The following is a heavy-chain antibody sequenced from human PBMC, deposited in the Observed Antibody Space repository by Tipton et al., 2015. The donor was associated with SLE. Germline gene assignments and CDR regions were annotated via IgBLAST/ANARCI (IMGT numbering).Heavy chain of an antibody. CDR2: IGHSGST. Sequence: TLSLTCTVSDDSISGYYWSWIRQPPGKGLEWIGYIGHSGSTNYNPSLNSRITMSIDTSKNQFSLKLTSVTAADTAVYYCARQLGWDDPFAFDYWGQGTLVTVSS. CDR3: ARQLGWDDPFAFDY. D-gene: IGHD1-26*01. V-gene: IGHV4-59*08. J-gene: IGHJ4*02. CDR1: DDSISGYY.